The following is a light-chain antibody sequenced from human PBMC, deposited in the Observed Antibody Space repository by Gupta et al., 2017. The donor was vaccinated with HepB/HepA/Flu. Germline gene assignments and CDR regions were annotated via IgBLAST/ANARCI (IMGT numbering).Light chain of an antibody. Sequence: DIQMTKSPSTLSASAGDRVTTTCWASQNSNIWLAWYQQKPGNPPKLLIYKASSLESGVPSRFSGSGSGTEFTLTISSLQPDDFATYFCQQDGASSRTFGQGTKVEIK. CDR3: QQDGASSRT. CDR1: QNSNIW. J-gene: IGKJ1*01. CDR2: KAS. V-gene: IGKV1-5*03.